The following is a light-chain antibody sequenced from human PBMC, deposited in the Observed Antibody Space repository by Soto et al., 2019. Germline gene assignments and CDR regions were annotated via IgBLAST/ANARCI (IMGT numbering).Light chain of an antibody. CDR2: KAS. J-gene: IGKJ1*01. CDR3: QQYNSYSLVA. Sequence: LFAALGDRVNITCRASQSISSWLAWYQQKPGKAPKLLIYKASSLESGVPSRFSGSGSGTEFTLTISSLQPDDFATYYCQQYNSYSLVAFAHGTKVDIK. CDR1: QSISSW. V-gene: IGKV1-5*03.